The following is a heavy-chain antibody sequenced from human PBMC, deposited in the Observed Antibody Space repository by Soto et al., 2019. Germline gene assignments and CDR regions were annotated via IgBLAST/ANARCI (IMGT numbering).Heavy chain of an antibody. CDR1: GGSISSGDYY. J-gene: IGHJ5*01. Sequence: SETLSLTCTVSGGSISSGDYYWSWIRQPPGKGLEWIGYIYYSGSTYYNPSVKSRVTISIDKSRNLFSLNLTSVTAADTAVYYCARDRYFYDSRGYYRTLDSWGQGTLVTVSS. D-gene: IGHD3-22*01. V-gene: IGHV4-30-4*02. CDR2: IYYSGST. CDR3: ARDRYFYDSRGYYRTLDS.